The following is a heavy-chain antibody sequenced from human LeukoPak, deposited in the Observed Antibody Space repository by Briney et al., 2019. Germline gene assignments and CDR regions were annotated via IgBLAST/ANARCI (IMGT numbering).Heavy chain of an antibody. J-gene: IGHJ4*02. CDR1: GGTFSSYT. CDR3: AREGYYDSSGLRYFDY. Sequence: GASVTVSFKASGGTFSSYTISWVRQAPGQGLKWMGRIIPILGIANYAQKFQGRVTITADKSTSTAYMELSSLRSEDTAVYYCAREGYYDSSGLRYFDYWGQGTLVTVSS. CDR2: IIPILGIA. D-gene: IGHD3-22*01. V-gene: IGHV1-69*04.